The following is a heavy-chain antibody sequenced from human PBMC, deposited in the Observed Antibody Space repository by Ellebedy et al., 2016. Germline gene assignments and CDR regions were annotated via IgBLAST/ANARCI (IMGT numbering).Heavy chain of an antibody. CDR1: GFTFSSYA. D-gene: IGHD4-17*01. V-gene: IGHV3-33*08. CDR3: ARDFNYGADAGVFDI. CDR2: IWDDGSDK. J-gene: IGHJ3*02. Sequence: GESLKISXAASGFTFSSYAMHWVRQAPGKGLEWVAVIWDDGSDKYYADSVKGRFTISRDNSKNTLYLQMNSLRVEDTAVYYCARDFNYGADAGVFDIWGQGIMVTVSS.